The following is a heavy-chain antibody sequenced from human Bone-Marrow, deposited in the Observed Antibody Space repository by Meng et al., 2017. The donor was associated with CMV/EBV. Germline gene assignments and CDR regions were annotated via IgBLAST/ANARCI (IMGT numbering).Heavy chain of an antibody. V-gene: IGHV1-69*05. Sequence: SVKVSCKASGGTFSRYSISWVRQAPGQGLEWMGGIIPIFGTANYAQKFQGRVTITTDESTSTAYMELSSLRSEDTAVYYCARYGIAAAGMGGDYYYGMDVWGQGTTVTVSS. CDR2: IIPIFGTA. J-gene: IGHJ6*02. D-gene: IGHD6-13*01. CDR3: ARYGIAAAGMGGDYYYGMDV. CDR1: GGTFSRYS.